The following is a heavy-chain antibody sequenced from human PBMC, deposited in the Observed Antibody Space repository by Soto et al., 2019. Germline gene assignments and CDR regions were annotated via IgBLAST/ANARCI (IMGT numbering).Heavy chain of an antibody. V-gene: IGHV3-21*01. CDR1: GFTFSSYS. Sequence: EVQLVESGGGLVKPGGSLRLSCAASGFTFSSYSMNWVRQAPGKGLEWVSSISSSSSYIYYADSVKGRFTISRDNAKNSLYLQMNSLRAEDTAVYYCARDRGYSYGRGEFDYWGQGTLVTVSS. CDR2: ISSSSSYI. CDR3: ARDRGYSYGRGEFDY. D-gene: IGHD5-18*01. J-gene: IGHJ4*02.